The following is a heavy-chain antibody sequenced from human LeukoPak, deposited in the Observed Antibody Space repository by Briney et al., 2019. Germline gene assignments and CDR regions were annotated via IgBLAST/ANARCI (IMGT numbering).Heavy chain of an antibody. CDR2: VKQDGSEK. D-gene: IGHD3-3*01. CDR1: GFTFSSYW. CDR3: AKTLKDRYYDFWSGYYHYYYYMDV. Sequence: GGSLRLSCAASGFTFSSYWMSWVRQAPGKGLEWVANVKQDGSEKYYVDSVKGRFTISRDNAKNSLYLQMNSLRAEDTAVYYCAKTLKDRYYDFWSGYYHYYYYMDVWGKGTTVTVSS. V-gene: IGHV3-7*01. J-gene: IGHJ6*03.